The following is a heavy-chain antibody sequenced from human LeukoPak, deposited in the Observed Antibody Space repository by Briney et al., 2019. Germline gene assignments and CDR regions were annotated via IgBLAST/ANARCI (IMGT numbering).Heavy chain of an antibody. V-gene: IGHV3-15*01. CDR1: GFTFSNAW. D-gene: IGHD2-21*01. CDR2: IKSKTDDGKT. Sequence: PGGSLRLSCAASGFTFSNAWMSWVRQAPGKGLEWVGRIKSKTDDGKTDYAAPVKGRFTISTDDSRTTLYLQRNSMKTEDTAVYYCTTSMRWGQGTLVTASS. CDR3: TTSMR. J-gene: IGHJ4*02.